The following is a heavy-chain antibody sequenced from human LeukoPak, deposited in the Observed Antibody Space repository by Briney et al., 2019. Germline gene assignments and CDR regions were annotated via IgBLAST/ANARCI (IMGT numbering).Heavy chain of an antibody. Sequence: GRSLRLSCAASGFTFSSYGMHWVRQAPGKGLEWVAVIWYDGSNKYYADSVKGRFTISRDNSKNTLYLQMNSLRAEDTAVYYCAREIGLTIFGVMYYYSMDVWGQGTTVTVSS. V-gene: IGHV3-33*01. J-gene: IGHJ6*02. CDR3: AREIGLTIFGVMYYYSMDV. CDR1: GFTFSSYG. D-gene: IGHD3-3*01. CDR2: IWYDGSNK.